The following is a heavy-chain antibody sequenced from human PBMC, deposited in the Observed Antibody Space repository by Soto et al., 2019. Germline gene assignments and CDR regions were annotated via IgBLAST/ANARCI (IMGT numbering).Heavy chain of an antibody. CDR2: IYYSGST. CDR3: ARKDSGYADYMDV. D-gene: IGHD5-12*01. CDR1: GGSISSGGYY. J-gene: IGHJ6*03. V-gene: IGHV4-31*03. Sequence: QVQLQESGPGLVKPSQTLSLTCTVSGGSISSGGYYWSWIRQHPGKGLEWIGCIYYSGSTYYNPSLKSRVTMSVDTSENQFSLRLSSVTAADTAVYYCARKDSGYADYMDVWGKGTTVTVSS.